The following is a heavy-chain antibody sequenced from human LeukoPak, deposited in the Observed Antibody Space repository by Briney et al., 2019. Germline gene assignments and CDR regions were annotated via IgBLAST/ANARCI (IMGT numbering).Heavy chain of an antibody. Sequence: GGSLRLSCAASGFTFSSYWMHWVRQAPGKGLVWVSRINSDGSTTSYVDSVRGRFTISRDNAKNTLYLQMNSLTAEDTAVYYCARGGGAAAAHNWFDPWGQGTLVTVSS. CDR3: ARGGGAAAAHNWFDP. D-gene: IGHD6-13*01. V-gene: IGHV3-74*01. CDR1: GFTFSSYW. J-gene: IGHJ5*02. CDR2: INSDGSTT.